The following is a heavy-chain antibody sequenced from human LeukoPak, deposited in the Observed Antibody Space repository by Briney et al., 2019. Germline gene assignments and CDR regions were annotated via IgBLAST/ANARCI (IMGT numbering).Heavy chain of an antibody. V-gene: IGHV3-23*01. CDR1: RFTFSTYG. Sequence: GGSLRLSCAASRFTFSTYGMHWVRQAPGKGLEWVSSISATGAGTYYSDSVRGRFTISRDNSKSTLFLQMNSLRAEDTAVYYCAKPNPATSGSYSDNWGQGTLVTVSA. J-gene: IGHJ4*02. CDR2: ISATGAGT. CDR3: AKPNPATSGSYSDN. D-gene: IGHD1-26*01.